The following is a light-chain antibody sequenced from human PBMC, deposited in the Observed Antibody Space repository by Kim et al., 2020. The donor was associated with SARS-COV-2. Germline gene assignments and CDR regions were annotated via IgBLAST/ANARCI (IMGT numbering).Light chain of an antibody. V-gene: IGKV3-20*01. Sequence: EIVLTQSPGTLSLSPGERATLSCRASQSVSNSYLAWYQQKPGQAPRLLIFGASSRATGIPDRFSGSGSGTDFTLTISRLEAEDFAVYSCQQYAASPVTFGRGTEVE. CDR3: QQYAASPVT. J-gene: IGKJ2*01. CDR1: QSVSNSY. CDR2: GAS.